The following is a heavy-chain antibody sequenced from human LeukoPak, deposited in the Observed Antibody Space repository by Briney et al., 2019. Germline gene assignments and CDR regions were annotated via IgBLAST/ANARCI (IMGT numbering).Heavy chain of an antibody. Sequence: GGSLRLSCAASGFTFASYAMSWARQAPGKGLEWVSAISGSGDSTYYADSVKGRFTISRDNSKNTLYLQMNSLRAEDTAVYYCAKVPRYCTNGVCYSHYYMDVWGKGTTVTVSS. V-gene: IGHV3-23*01. D-gene: IGHD2-8*01. J-gene: IGHJ6*03. CDR1: GFTFASYA. CDR3: AKVPRYCTNGVCYSHYYMDV. CDR2: ISGSGDST.